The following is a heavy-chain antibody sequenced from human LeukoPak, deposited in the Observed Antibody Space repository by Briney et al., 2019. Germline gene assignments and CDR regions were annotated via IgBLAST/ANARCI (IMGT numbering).Heavy chain of an antibody. D-gene: IGHD3-22*01. CDR3: ARVFSDSSGYPFDH. V-gene: IGHV4-59*01. CDR1: GGSLETYY. CDR2: IHYSGKT. J-gene: IGHJ4*02. Sequence: SETLSLTCTVSGGSLETYYWSWIRQPPGKGLEWIGRIHYSGKTNYNPSLKSRLTISVDTSRSQFSLRLNSVTAADTAVYYCARVFSDSSGYPFDHWGQGALVTVSS.